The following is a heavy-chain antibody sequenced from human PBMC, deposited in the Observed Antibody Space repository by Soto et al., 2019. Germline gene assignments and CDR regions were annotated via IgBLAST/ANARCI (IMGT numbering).Heavy chain of an antibody. Sequence: EVQLVESGGGLVQPGGSLKLSCAVSGFTFSGSTVHWVRQASGKGLEWVGRIRSKPNNYATAYAASVRGRVTISRDDSKNTAYLQMNSLKTEDTDLYYCTCRDGYNFSLDYWGQGTLVTVSS. V-gene: IGHV3-73*02. CDR1: GFTFSGST. CDR2: IRSKPNNYAT. J-gene: IGHJ4*02. CDR3: TCRDGYNFSLDY. D-gene: IGHD5-12*01.